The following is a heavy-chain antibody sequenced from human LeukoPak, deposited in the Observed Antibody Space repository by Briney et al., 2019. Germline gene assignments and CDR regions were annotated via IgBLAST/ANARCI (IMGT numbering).Heavy chain of an antibody. CDR3: AKVKWKLIGYFDY. CDR1: GFTFTSYA. D-gene: IGHD1-20*01. Sequence: GGSLRLSCAASGFTFTSYAMSWVRQAPGKGLEWVSVLTGDGNTYYADSVKGRFTNSRDGSKNTLFLQMNSLRAEDTAVYFCAKVKWKLIGYFDYWGQGTLVTVSS. CDR2: LTGDGNT. J-gene: IGHJ4*02. V-gene: IGHV3-23*01.